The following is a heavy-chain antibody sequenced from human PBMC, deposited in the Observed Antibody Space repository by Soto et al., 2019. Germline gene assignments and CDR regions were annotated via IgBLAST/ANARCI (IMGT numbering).Heavy chain of an antibody. J-gene: IGHJ4*02. CDR2: TSDNGGAT. CDR3: ANIFSSSSTGQ. D-gene: IGHD6-13*01. V-gene: IGHV3-23*01. CDR1: GFTFGSYA. Sequence: EVQLLESGGDLVQPGGSLRLSCGASGFTFGSYAMSWVRQAPGKGLEWVSSTSDNGGATYYADSVKGRFTMSRDNSRNTLYLQMNSLRFEHTTIYYFANIFSSSSTGQWGQGTLVSVSP.